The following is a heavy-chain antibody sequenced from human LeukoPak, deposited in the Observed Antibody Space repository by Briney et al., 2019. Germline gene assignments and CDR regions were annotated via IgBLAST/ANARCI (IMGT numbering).Heavy chain of an antibody. CDR3: ARETAAGPFDY. V-gene: IGHV4-38-2*02. CDR1: GYSISSGYY. Sequence: PSETLSLTCTVSGYSISSGYYWGWIRQPPGKGLEWIGSIYHSGSTYYNPSLKSRVTISVDTSKNQFSLKLSSVTAADTAVYYCARETAAGPFDYWGQGTLVTVSS. J-gene: IGHJ4*02. CDR2: IYHSGST. D-gene: IGHD6-13*01.